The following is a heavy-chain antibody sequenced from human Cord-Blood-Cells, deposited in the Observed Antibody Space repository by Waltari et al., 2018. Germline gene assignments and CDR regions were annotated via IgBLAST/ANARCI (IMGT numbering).Heavy chain of an antibody. CDR1: GGSSSGYY. CDR3: ARYGASMDV. CDR2: INHSRST. Sequence: QVQLQQWGAGLLKPSETLSLTCAVYGGSSSGYYGSWTRPPPGKGLEWIGEINHSRSTNYNPSLKRRVTISVDTSKNQFARKLSSVTATDTAVYYCARYGASMDVWGKGTTVTVSS. V-gene: IGHV4-34*01. D-gene: IGHD3-10*01. J-gene: IGHJ6*04.